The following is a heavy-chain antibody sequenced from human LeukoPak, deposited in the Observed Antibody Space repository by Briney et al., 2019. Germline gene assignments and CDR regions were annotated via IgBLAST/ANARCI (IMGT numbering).Heavy chain of an antibody. Sequence: QTGGSLRLSCAASGFTFSTSWMHWVRQAPGKGLVWVSRMNSDGSSTSYAESVKGRFTISRDNAKNTLYLQMNSLRAEDTAVYYCAKAYCSSTSCYFRRGPYYFDYWGQGTLVTVSS. CDR3: AKAYCSSTSCYFRRGPYYFDY. CDR2: MNSDGSST. V-gene: IGHV3-74*01. J-gene: IGHJ4*02. D-gene: IGHD2-2*01. CDR1: GFTFSTSW.